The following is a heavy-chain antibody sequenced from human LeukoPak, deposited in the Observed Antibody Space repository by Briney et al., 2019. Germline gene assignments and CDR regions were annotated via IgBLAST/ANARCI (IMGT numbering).Heavy chain of an antibody. CDR1: GFTFSSYS. CDR2: ISSSSSYI. J-gene: IGHJ4*02. CDR3: ARGKEVVVALRLDY. Sequence: KPGGSLRLSCAASGFTFSSYSMNWVRQAPGKGLEWVSSISSSSSYIYYADSVKGRFTISRDNAKNSLYLQMNSLRAEDTAVYYCARGKEVVVALRLDYWGQGTLVTVSS. D-gene: IGHD2-15*01. V-gene: IGHV3-21*01.